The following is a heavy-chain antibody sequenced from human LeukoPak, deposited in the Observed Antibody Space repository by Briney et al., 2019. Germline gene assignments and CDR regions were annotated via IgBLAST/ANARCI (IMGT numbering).Heavy chain of an antibody. Sequence: GGSLRLSCAASGFTFSSFAMSWVRQAPGKGLEWVSSISGSAINTYYADSVKGRFTISRDNSKNTLYLQMNSLRAEDTAVYYCAKIPRIVLVPAVITLDYWGQGTLVTVSS. CDR3: AKIPRIVLVPAVITLDY. J-gene: IGHJ4*02. CDR1: GFTFSSFA. V-gene: IGHV3-23*01. CDR2: ISGSAINT. D-gene: IGHD2-2*01.